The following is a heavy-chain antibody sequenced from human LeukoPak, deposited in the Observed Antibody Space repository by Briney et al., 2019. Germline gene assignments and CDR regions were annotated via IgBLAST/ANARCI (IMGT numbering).Heavy chain of an antibody. Sequence: GSSVKVSFTASGGASSSYAISWVRQAHGQGLEWMGGIIPIFGTANYAQKFQGRVTITADKSTSTAYMELSSLRSEDTAVYYCAREGYGGNAVIFDYWGQGTLVTVSS. J-gene: IGHJ4*02. CDR3: AREGYGGNAVIFDY. D-gene: IGHD4-23*01. CDR2: IIPIFGTA. CDR1: GGASSSYA. V-gene: IGHV1-69*06.